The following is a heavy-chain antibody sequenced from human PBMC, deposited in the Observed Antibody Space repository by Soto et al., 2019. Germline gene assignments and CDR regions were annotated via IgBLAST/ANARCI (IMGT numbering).Heavy chain of an antibody. CDR1: GGSISSGDYY. CDR3: AREHARMTTVTTFFDY. Sequence: QVQLQESGPGLVKPSQTLSLTCTVSGGSISSGDYYWSWIRQPPGKGLEWIGYIYYSGSTYYNPSLKSRVTISVDTSKNQFSLKLSSVTAADTAVYYCAREHARMTTVTTFFDYWGQGTLVTVSS. D-gene: IGHD4-17*01. V-gene: IGHV4-30-4*01. J-gene: IGHJ4*02. CDR2: IYYSGST.